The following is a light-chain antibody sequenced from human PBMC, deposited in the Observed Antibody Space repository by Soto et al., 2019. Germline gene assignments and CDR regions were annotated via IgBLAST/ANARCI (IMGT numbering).Light chain of an antibody. CDR1: QSVGSS. CDR3: QQYSNRYT. J-gene: IGKJ2*01. Sequence: EIVMTQSPATLSVSPGERATLSCRASQSVGSSLAWYQHKPGQAPRLLVYGASIRATGIPGRFSGSGSGTEFTLNISSLQSEDFAAYYCQQYSNRYTFGQGTKLEIK. V-gene: IGKV3D-15*01. CDR2: GAS.